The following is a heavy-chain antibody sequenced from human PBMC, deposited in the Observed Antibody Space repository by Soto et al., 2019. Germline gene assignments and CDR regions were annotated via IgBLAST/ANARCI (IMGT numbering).Heavy chain of an antibody. CDR3: ARAALGYCSGGSCYQPFAFDY. CDR2: IYYSGST. Sequence: QVQLQESGPGLVKPSETLSLTCTVSGGSISSYYWSWIRQPPGKGLEWIGYIYYSGSTNYNPSLKCRVTISVDTSKNQFSLKLSSVTAADTAVYYCARAALGYCSGGSCYQPFAFDYWGQGTLVTVSS. J-gene: IGHJ4*02. V-gene: IGHV4-59*08. D-gene: IGHD2-15*01. CDR1: GGSISSYY.